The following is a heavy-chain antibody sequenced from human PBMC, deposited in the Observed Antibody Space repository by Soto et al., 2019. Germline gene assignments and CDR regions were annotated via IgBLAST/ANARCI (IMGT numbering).Heavy chain of an antibody. V-gene: IGHV4-31*03. CDR3: ARTDAYHSSFFDS. Sequence: QVQLQEMGPGLVKPSQTLTVTCTVSGDSVNSAYWSWIRQLPGKGLEWMGNIYHTGRTFYNPSLKSRLAISIDTSKPLVSLKLRPVTASDTAVYYCARTDAYHSSFFDSWGQGTVVTVYS. CDR2: IYHTGRT. D-gene: IGHD2-2*01. J-gene: IGHJ4*02. CDR1: GDSVNSAY.